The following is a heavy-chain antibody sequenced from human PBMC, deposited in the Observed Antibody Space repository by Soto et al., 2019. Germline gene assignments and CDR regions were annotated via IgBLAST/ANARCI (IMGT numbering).Heavy chain of an antibody. J-gene: IGHJ3*02. V-gene: IGHV4-39*01. CDR1: GGSISSGTYY. D-gene: IGHD1-26*01. CDR2: IYYSGGT. CDR3: AIEKVGAASVHVFDI. Sequence: SSETLSLTCTVSGGSISSGTYYWGWIRQPPGKGLEWIGHIYYSGGTYYNPSLKSRVTISVDTSKNQFSLKLSSVTAEDTAVYYCAIEKVGAASVHVFDIWGQGTMVTVSS.